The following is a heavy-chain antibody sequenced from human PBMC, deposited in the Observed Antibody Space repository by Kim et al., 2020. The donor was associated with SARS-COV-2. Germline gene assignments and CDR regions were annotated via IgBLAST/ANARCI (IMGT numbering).Heavy chain of an antibody. Sequence: ASVKVSCKASGYTFTSYGISWVRQAPGQGLEWMGWISAYNGNTNYAQKLQGRVTMTTDTSTSTAYMELRSLRSDDTAVYYCARALSEVAAAGNTDIYYYYYGMDVWGQGNTVTVSS. J-gene: IGHJ6*02. D-gene: IGHD6-13*01. CDR3: ARALSEVAAAGNTDIYYYYYGMDV. V-gene: IGHV1-18*01. CDR1: GYTFTSYG. CDR2: ISAYNGNT.